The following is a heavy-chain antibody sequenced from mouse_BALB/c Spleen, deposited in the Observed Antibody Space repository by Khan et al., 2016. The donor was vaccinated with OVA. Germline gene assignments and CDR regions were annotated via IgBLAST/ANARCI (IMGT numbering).Heavy chain of an antibody. CDR1: GYSITSDYA. V-gene: IGHV3-2*02. CDR2: ISYSGNT. CDR3: SRVYGGDFDY. Sequence: EVKLLESGPGLVKPSQSLSLTCTVTGYSITSDYAWNWIRQFPGNKLEWMGFISYSGNTNYNPSLKSRISITRDTSKNPFFLQLNSVTSEDRARDYCSRVYGGDFDYWGKGTTLTVSS. D-gene: IGHD1-1*01. J-gene: IGHJ2*01.